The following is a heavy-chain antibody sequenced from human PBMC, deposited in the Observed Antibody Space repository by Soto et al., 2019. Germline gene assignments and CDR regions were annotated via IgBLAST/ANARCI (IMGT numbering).Heavy chain of an antibody. J-gene: IGHJ4*02. CDR1: SSYA. Sequence: SETLSLTCTVFSSYAMSWVRQPPGKGLEWIGYIYYRGNTNYNPSFKSRVTISLDTSKNQFSLRLSSVTAADTAVYYCARHPGYYDVLTGYSTYYFDYWGQGTLVTVSS. CDR3: ARHPGYYDVLTGYSTYYFDY. D-gene: IGHD3-9*01. V-gene: IGHV4-59*08. CDR2: IYYRGNT.